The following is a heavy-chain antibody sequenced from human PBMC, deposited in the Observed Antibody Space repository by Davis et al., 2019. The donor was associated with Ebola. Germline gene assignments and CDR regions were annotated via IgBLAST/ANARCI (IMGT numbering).Heavy chain of an antibody. V-gene: IGHV4-39*07. CDR1: GGSISSSSYY. CDR2: IYYSGST. Sequence: PSETLSLTCTVSGGSISSSSYYWGWIRQPPGKGLEWIGSIYYSGSTYYNPSLKSRVTISVDTSKNQFSLKLSSVTAADTAVYYCAVVTPSEWYYYMDVWGKGTTVTVSS. D-gene: IGHD4-23*01. CDR3: AVVTPSEWYYYMDV. J-gene: IGHJ6*03.